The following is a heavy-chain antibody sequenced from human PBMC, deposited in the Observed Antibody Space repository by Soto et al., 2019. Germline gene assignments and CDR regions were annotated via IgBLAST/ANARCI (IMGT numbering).Heavy chain of an antibody. J-gene: IGHJ4*02. Sequence: QVQVVQSGADVKKPGASVKVSCKASGYTFTSDDVKWVRQATGQGLEWMGWMNPRTGKTGYAPKFQGRVTMTGNTFTSTGYLELRSLRDDDTALYYCARGRSIVVATGPDTRPGSYYDYWGQGTLVTVSS. D-gene: IGHD2-21*02. CDR3: ARGRSIVVATGPDTRPGSYYDY. CDR1: GYTFTSDD. CDR2: MNPRTGKT. V-gene: IGHV1-8*01.